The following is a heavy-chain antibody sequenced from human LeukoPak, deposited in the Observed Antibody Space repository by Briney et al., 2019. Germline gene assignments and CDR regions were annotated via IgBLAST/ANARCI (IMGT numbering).Heavy chain of an antibody. Sequence: GGSLRLSCTASGFTFSSYALNWVRQAPGKGLEWVSSISNSGDSTYYADSVKGRFTISRDKSKNTLYLEMISLRAEDTAVYYCAPDPNKWLRNYWGQGALVTVSS. D-gene: IGHD5-12*01. CDR3: APDPNKWLRNY. CDR1: GFTFSSYA. J-gene: IGHJ4*02. CDR2: ISNSGDST. V-gene: IGHV3-23*01.